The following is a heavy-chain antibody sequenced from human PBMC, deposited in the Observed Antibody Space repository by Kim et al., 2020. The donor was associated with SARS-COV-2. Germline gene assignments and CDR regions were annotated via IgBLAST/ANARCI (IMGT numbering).Heavy chain of an antibody. V-gene: IGHV3-33*08. CDR2: IWYDGSNK. Sequence: GGSLRLSCAASGFTFSSYGMHWVRQAPGKGLEWVAVIWYDGSNKYYADSVKGRFTISRDNSKNTLYLQMNSLRAEDTAVYYCAREVYDYGDYGYWYFDLWGRGTLVTVSS. D-gene: IGHD4-17*01. CDR3: AREVYDYGDYGYWYFDL. J-gene: IGHJ2*01. CDR1: GFTFSSYG.